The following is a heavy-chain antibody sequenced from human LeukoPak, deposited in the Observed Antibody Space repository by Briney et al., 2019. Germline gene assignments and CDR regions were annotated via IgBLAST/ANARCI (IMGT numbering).Heavy chain of an antibody. D-gene: IGHD5-18*01. Sequence: SETLSLTCTVSGGSISSVTSYWGWIRQPPGKGLEWIGSIYYSGSTYYNPSLKSRVTISVDTSKNQFSLKLSSVTAADTAVYYCARQTWIQLLADAFDIWGQGTMVTVSS. V-gene: IGHV4-39*01. J-gene: IGHJ3*02. CDR3: ARQTWIQLLADAFDI. CDR2: IYYSGST. CDR1: GGSISSVTSY.